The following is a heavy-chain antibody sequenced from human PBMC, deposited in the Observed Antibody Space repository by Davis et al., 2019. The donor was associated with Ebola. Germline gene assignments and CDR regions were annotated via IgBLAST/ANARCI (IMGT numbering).Heavy chain of an antibody. CDR3: AKGVNIVVVPAAIRYYYYGMDV. Sequence: GESLKISCAASGFTFSSYAMSWVRQAPGKGLEWVSAISGSGGSTYYADSVKGRFTISRDNSKNTLYLQMNSLRAEDTAVYYCAKGVNIVVVPAAIRYYYYGMDVWGQGTMVTVSS. V-gene: IGHV3-23*01. J-gene: IGHJ6*02. CDR2: ISGSGGST. CDR1: GFTFSSYA. D-gene: IGHD2-2*01.